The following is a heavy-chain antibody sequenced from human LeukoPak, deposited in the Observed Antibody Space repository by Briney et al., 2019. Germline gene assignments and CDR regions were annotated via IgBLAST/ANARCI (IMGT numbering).Heavy chain of an antibody. V-gene: IGHV4-34*01. D-gene: IGHD3-3*01. CDR1: GGSFSGYY. Sequence: PSETLSLTCAVYGGSFSGYYWSWIRQPPGKGLEWIGEITHSGSTNYNPSLKSRVIISLGTSKNQFSLNLSSVTAADTAVYYCAREWLCHRFFDFWGQGTLVTVSS. CDR2: ITHSGST. J-gene: IGHJ4*02. CDR3: AREWLCHRFFDF.